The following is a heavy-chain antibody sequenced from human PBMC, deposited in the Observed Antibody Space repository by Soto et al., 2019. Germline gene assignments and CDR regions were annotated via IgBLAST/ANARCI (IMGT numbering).Heavy chain of an antibody. CDR3: AREDGNNWFDP. Sequence: TLSLTCTVSGGSISSGGYYWSWIRQHPGKGLEWIGYIYHSGSPYYNPSLKSRVIISEDTSKNQFSLKLSSVTAADTAVYYCAREDGNNWFDPWGQGTLVTVSS. V-gene: IGHV4-31*03. CDR1: GGSISSGGYY. CDR2: IYHSGSP. J-gene: IGHJ5*02.